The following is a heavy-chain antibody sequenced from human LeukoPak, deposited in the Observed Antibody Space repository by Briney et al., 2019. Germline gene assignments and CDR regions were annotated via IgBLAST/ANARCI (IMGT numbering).Heavy chain of an antibody. D-gene: IGHD6-6*01. Sequence: GSLRLSCAASGFTFSSYGMSWIRQTPGKGLEWIGEIYHSGTTNYNPSLKSRVIISVDKSKNQLSLKLNSVTAADTAVYYCARDLGSSSPRGYWGQGTLVTVSS. V-gene: IGHV4-4*02. CDR1: GFTFSSYGM. J-gene: IGHJ4*02. CDR2: IYHSGTT. CDR3: ARDLGSSSPRGY.